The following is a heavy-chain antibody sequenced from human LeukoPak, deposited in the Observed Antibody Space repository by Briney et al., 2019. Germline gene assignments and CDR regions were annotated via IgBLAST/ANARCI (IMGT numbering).Heavy chain of an antibody. CDR1: GFTFSSYS. J-gene: IGHJ6*03. D-gene: IGHD2-21*01. Sequence: GGSLRLSCAASGFTFSSYSMNWVRQAPGKGLEWVSSISSSSSYIYYADSVKGRFTISRDNAKNSLYLQMNSLRAEDTAVYYCARGEGIYYYYMDVWGKGTTVTVSS. V-gene: IGHV3-21*01. CDR2: ISSSSSYI. CDR3: ARGEGIYYYYMDV.